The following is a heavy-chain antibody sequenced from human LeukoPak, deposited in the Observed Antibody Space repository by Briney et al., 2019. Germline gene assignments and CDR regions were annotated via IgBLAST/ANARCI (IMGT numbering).Heavy chain of an antibody. CDR3: ARVEGGWYGYSLVDY. CDR2: IKQDGSEK. V-gene: IGHV3-7*01. D-gene: IGHD6-19*01. CDR1: GFTFSSYW. J-gene: IGHJ4*02. Sequence: GGSLRLSCAASGFTFSSYWMSWVRQAPGKGLEWVANIKQDGSEKYYVDSVKGRFSISRDNAKNSLYLQMNSLRAEDTAVYYCARVEGGWYGYSLVDYWGQGTLVTVSS.